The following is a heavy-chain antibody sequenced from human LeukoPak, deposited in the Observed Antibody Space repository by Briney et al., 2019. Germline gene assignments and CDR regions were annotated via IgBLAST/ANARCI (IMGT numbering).Heavy chain of an antibody. J-gene: IGHJ4*02. D-gene: IGHD4-17*01. CDR1: GGSISRGGYY. CDR2: FYYSRTT. CDR3: ARGDYGLYFFGS. V-gene: IGHV4-31*03. Sequence: SETLSLTCTVSGGSISRGGYYWNWIRQHPRAGLEWIGYFYYSRTTSYNPSLKSRATISVDTSNNQFSLKLSSVTAADTAVYYCARGDYGLYFFGSWGRGTLVTVSS.